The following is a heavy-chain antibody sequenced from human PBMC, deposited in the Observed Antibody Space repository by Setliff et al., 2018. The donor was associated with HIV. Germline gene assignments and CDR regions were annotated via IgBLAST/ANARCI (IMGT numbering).Heavy chain of an antibody. J-gene: IGHJ4*02. V-gene: IGHV4-59*01. Sequence: SGPTLVNPTETLSLTCTVSGGSISSYYWSWIRQPPGKGLEWIGYIYYSGSTNYNPSLKSRVTISVDTSKNQFSLKLSSVTAADTAVYYCARVSSGYDLDYWGQGTLVTVSS. D-gene: IGHD5-12*01. CDR3: ARVSSGYDLDY. CDR1: GGSISSYY. CDR2: IYYSGST.